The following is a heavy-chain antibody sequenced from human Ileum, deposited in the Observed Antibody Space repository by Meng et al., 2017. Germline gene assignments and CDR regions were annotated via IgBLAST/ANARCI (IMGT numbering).Heavy chain of an antibody. V-gene: IGHV4-38-2*01. D-gene: IGHD2-15*01. CDR2: MYHSGST. Sequence: GSLRLSCAVPGYSISSDYYWGWIRQSPGKGLEWIGSMYHSGSTYQNPSLKSRVTISVDTSKNQFSLKLSSLTAADTAVYYCARGYCSGGSCYRGAFDIWGQGTMVTVSS. CDR1: GYSISSDYY. CDR3: ARGYCSGGSCYRGAFDI. J-gene: IGHJ3*02.